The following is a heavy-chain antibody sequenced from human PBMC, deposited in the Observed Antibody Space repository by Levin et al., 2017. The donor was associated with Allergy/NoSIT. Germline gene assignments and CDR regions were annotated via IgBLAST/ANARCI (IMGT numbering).Heavy chain of an antibody. CDR1: GGSTRLGGYY. V-gene: IGHV4-31*03. CDR2: IYYSGET. J-gene: IGHJ4*02. Sequence: ASETLSLTCSVSGGSTRLGGYYWGWNRQHPVKGLEWLGYIYYSGETFYNPSVESRLVISHDTSENQFSLKLTSLTAADTAVYYCVRAQTGYVSPFDFWGPGTLVTVSS. D-gene: IGHD3-9*01. CDR3: VRAQTGYVSPFDF.